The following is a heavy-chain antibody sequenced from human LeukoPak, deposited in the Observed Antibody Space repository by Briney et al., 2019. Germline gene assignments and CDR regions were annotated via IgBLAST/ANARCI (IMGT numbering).Heavy chain of an antibody. J-gene: IGHJ5*02. V-gene: IGHV4-4*07. Sequence: PSDTLSLPCTVSGGRMRSNFRRWIRQPAGRALEWIGRIHTSGSTNYSPSLKSRVIMSVDTSKNQFSLKLSSVTAADTALYYCARDARGYCSGGPCLSWFDPWGQGTLVTVSS. CDR3: ARDARGYCSGGPCLSWFDP. CDR1: GGRMRSNF. CDR2: IHTSGST. D-gene: IGHD2-15*01.